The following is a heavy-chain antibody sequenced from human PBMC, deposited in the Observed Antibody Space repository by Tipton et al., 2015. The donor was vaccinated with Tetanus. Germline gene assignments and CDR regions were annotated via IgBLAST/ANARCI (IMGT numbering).Heavy chain of an antibody. Sequence: LRLSCTVSGGSISSSNYYWGWIRQPPGKGLEWIGRIYYSGSTSYNPSLKSRVTISVDTSKNQFSLELNSVTAADTAVYYCARRGGDLLTGYYDSWGQGTLVTVSS. CDR3: ARRGGDLLTGYYDS. V-gene: IGHV4-39*01. CDR2: IYYSGST. CDR1: GGSISSSNYY. D-gene: IGHD3-9*01. J-gene: IGHJ4*02.